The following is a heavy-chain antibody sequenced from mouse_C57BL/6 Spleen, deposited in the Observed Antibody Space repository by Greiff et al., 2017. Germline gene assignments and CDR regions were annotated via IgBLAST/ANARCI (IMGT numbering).Heavy chain of an antibody. Sequence: QVQLQQSGAELVKPGASVKMSCKASGYTFTSYWITWVKQRPGQGLEWIGDIYPGSGSTNYNEKFKSKATLTVDTSSSTAYMQLSSLTSEDSAVYYCARRTRSGSYAMDYWGQGTSVTVSS. CDR1: GYTFTSYW. CDR3: ARRTRSGSYAMDY. CDR2: IYPGSGST. J-gene: IGHJ4*01. D-gene: IGHD3-1*01. V-gene: IGHV1-55*01.